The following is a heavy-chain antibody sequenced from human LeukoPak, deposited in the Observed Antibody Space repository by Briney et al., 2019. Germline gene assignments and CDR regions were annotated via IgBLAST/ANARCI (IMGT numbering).Heavy chain of an antibody. Sequence: GGSLRLSCAASGFTFDDYAMHWVRQAPGKGLEWVSGISWNSGSIGYADSVKGRFTTSRDNAKNSLYLQMNSLRAEDTAVYYCAKDGELHDFWSVYYKKYYYYMDVWGKGTTVTVSS. J-gene: IGHJ6*03. D-gene: IGHD3-3*01. CDR1: GFTFDDYA. CDR2: ISWNSGSI. V-gene: IGHV3-9*01. CDR3: AKDGELHDFWSVYYKKYYYYMDV.